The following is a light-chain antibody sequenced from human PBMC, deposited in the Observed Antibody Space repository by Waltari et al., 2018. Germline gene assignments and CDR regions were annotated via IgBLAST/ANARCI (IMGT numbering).Light chain of an antibody. V-gene: IGLV2-23*01. CDR2: EDT. Sequence: QTALTQPASVSGSPGQSITISCTGTSSDFATFNLVSWYQQHPGKAPRLMIYEDTERRSGVSNRFSGSKSGNTASLTISGLQAEDGADYYCCSYAGNKIMIFGGGTKLTVL. CDR1: SSDFATFNL. J-gene: IGLJ2*01. CDR3: CSYAGNKIMI.